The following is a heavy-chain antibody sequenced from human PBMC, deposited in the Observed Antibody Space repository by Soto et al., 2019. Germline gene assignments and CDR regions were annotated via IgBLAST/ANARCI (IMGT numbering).Heavy chain of an antibody. CDR2: IYYSGST. V-gene: IGHV4-39*07. Sequence: SETLSLTCTVSGGSISSSNYYWGWIRQPPGKGLEWIGSIYYSGSTYYNPSLKSRVTISVDTSTSTVYMELSSLRSEDTAVYYCARDGEPSYYDSSGYYSPWFDPWGQGTLVTVSS. J-gene: IGHJ5*02. D-gene: IGHD3-22*01. CDR1: GGSISSSNYY. CDR3: ARDGEPSYYDSSGYYSPWFDP.